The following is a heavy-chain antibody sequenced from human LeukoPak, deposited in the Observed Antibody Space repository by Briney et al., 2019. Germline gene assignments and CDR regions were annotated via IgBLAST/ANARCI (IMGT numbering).Heavy chain of an antibody. Sequence: GGSLRLSCAASGFTFSSYGMHWARQAPGRGLEWVAVIWYDGRNTYYADFVKGRFTISRDNSKNTLYLEMNSLRAEDTAVYYCARGKTVVTPPLDYWGLGSPVTVSA. J-gene: IGHJ4*02. CDR1: GFTFSSYG. CDR2: IWYDGRNT. CDR3: ARGKTVVTPPLDY. V-gene: IGHV3-33*01. D-gene: IGHD2-15*01.